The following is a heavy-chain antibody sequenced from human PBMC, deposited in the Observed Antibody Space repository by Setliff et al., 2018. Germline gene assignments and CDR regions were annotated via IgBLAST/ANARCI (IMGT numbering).Heavy chain of an antibody. J-gene: IGHJ6*03. CDR2: IYHSGST. CDR3: ARGVNYYYYYMDV. D-gene: IGHD3-3*01. CDR1: GGSYL. Sequence: SETLSLTCAASGGSYLRSWVRQPPGKGLEWIGEIYHSGSTNYQPSHKSRVTISVYKSNNQFSLKLSSVTAADTAVYYCARGVNYYYYYMDVWGKGTTVTVSS. V-gene: IGHV4-4*02.